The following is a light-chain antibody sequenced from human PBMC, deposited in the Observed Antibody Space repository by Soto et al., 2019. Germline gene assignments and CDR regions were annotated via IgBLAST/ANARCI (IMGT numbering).Light chain of an antibody. J-gene: IGLJ1*01. CDR2: SNS. CDR1: SPNIGSNI. V-gene: IGLV1-44*01. Sequence: QSALTQPPSASGTPGQRVTISCSGSSPNIGSNIVNWYQQLPGTAPKLLIYSNSQRPSGVPDRFSGSKSGTSASLAIRGLQSDDEADYYCAAWDDSMNGYVFGNGTKVTVL. CDR3: AAWDDSMNGYV.